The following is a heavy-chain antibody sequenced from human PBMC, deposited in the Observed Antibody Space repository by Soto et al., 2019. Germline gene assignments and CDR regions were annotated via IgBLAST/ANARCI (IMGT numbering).Heavy chain of an antibody. CDR1: GYNFTSYD. V-gene: IGHV1-8*01. CDR2: MNPNSGNT. Sequence: QVQLVQSGAEVKKPGASVKVSCKASGYNFTSYDINWVRQATGQGLEWMGWMNPNSGNTGYAQKFQGRVTMTRNTSMSTAYMELSSLRSEDAAMYYCARGTSRSRGISTSGMRWFDPWGQGTLVTVSS. D-gene: IGHD2-2*01. J-gene: IGHJ5*02. CDR3: ARGTSRSRGISTSGMRWFDP.